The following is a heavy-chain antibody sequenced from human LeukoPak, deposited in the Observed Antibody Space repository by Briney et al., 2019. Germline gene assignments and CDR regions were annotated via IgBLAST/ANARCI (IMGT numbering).Heavy chain of an antibody. V-gene: IGHV3-30-3*01. J-gene: IGHJ4*02. CDR3: ARVYCSSTTCYAGFDY. CDR1: GFTFSSYA. Sequence: PGGSLRLSCAVSGFTFSSYAMHWVRQTSGKGLEWVAVISYDGSNKYYADSVKGRFTISRDNSKNTQYLQTNSLRPEDTAVYYCARVYCSSTTCYAGFDYWGQGTLVTVSS. CDR2: ISYDGSNK. D-gene: IGHD2-2*01.